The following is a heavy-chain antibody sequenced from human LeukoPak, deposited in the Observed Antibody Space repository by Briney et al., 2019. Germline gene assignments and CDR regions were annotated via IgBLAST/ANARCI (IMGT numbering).Heavy chain of an antibody. CDR1: GDSIGSYC. Sequence: PSETLSLACTVSGDSIGSYCWNWIRQPPGKGLEWVAYIYDSGSPKYHPSLMSRVTISLDPSKNQFSLTLNSVTAADTAVYYCARDFFARSASFVAFDIWGPGTLVTVSS. D-gene: IGHD2/OR15-2a*01. V-gene: IGHV4-59*01. CDR3: ARDFFARSASFVAFDI. J-gene: IGHJ3*02. CDR2: IYDSGSP.